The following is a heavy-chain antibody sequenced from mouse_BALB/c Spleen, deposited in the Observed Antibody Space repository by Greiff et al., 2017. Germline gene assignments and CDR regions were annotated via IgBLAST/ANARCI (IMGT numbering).Heavy chain of an antibody. CDR2: ISSGSSTI. CDR3: ARPGAMDY. V-gene: IGHV5-17*02. Sequence: EVKLMESGGGLVQPGGSRKLSCAASGFTFSSFGMHWVRQAPEKGLEWVAYISSGSSTIYYADTVKGRFTISRDNPKNTLFLQMTSLRSEDTAMYYCARPGAMDYWGQGTSVTVSS. J-gene: IGHJ4*01. CDR1: GFTFSSFG.